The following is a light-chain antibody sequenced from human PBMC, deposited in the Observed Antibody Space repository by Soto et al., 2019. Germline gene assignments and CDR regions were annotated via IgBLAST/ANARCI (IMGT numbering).Light chain of an antibody. V-gene: IGLV2-14*01. CDR3: SSYRSTRSLVV. J-gene: IGLJ2*01. Sequence: QSALTQPASVSGSPGQSITISCTGTSSDVGDYNYVSWYQQYPGKAPKLMIYDVINRPSGVSDRFSGSQSGNTASLTISGLQAEDEADYYSSSYRSTRSLVVFGGGTKLTVL. CDR1: SSDVGDYNY. CDR2: DVI.